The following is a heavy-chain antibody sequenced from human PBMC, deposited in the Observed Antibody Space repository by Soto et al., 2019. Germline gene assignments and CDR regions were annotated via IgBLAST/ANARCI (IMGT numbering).Heavy chain of an antibody. V-gene: IGHV1-46*01. CDR3: ARDWEFGY. J-gene: IGHJ4*02. Sequence: ASVKVSCKASGYTFSSYYMHWVRQAPGQGLEWMGVINPSGDSTSYAQKFQGRVTITRDTSTSTLFMELSSLRSEDTAVYFCARDWEFGYCCQGSLFTVFS. D-gene: IGHD1-26*01. CDR2: INPSGDST. CDR1: GYTFSSYY.